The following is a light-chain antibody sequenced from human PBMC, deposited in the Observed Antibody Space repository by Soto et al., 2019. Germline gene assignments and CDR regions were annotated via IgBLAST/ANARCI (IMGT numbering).Light chain of an antibody. CDR1: QGVSSY. CDR3: QQRSNWGRLT. CDR2: DAS. V-gene: IGKV3-11*01. J-gene: IGKJ4*01. Sequence: EIVLTQSPATLSLSPGERATLSCRASQGVSSYLAWYQQKPGQAPRLLIYDASNMDTGIPPRFSGSGSGTDFTITISSLEPEDFAVYYCQQRSNWGRLTFGGGTKVEIK.